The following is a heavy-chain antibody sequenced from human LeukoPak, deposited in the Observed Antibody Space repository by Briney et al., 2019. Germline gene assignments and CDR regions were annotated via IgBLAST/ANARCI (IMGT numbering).Heavy chain of an antibody. CDR2: IRYDGSNK. CDR3: ARISGSLDYYYYYYMDV. J-gene: IGHJ6*03. D-gene: IGHD3-22*01. Sequence: GGSLRLSCAASGFTFSSYGMHWVRQAPGKGLEWVAFIRYDGSNKYYADSVKGRFTISRDNSKNTLYLQMNSLRAEDTAVYYCARISGSLDYYYYYYMDVWGKGTTVTISS. V-gene: IGHV3-30*02. CDR1: GFTFSSYG.